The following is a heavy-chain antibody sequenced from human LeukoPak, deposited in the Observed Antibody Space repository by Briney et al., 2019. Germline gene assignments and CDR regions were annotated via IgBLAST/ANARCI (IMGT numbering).Heavy chain of an antibody. J-gene: IGHJ4*02. CDR3: ARGELPFDY. V-gene: IGHV4-39*01. D-gene: IGHD1-26*01. CDR2: FYYSGST. CDR1: GGSISSSSYY. Sequence: PSEALSLTCTVSGGSISSSSYYWGWIRQPPGKGLEWIGSFYYSGSTYYNPSLKSRVTISVDTSKNQFSLKLSSVTAADMAVYYCARGELPFDYWGQGTLVTVPS.